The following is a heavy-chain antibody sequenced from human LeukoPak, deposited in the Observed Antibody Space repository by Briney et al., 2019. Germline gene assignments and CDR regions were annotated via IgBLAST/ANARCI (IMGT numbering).Heavy chain of an antibody. CDR3: AKDQTVAGFYFDY. D-gene: IGHD6-19*01. V-gene: IGHV3-23*01. CDR2: IGGSGGST. J-gene: IGHJ4*02. CDR1: GFTFSSYA. Sequence: GGSLRLSCAASGFTFSSYAMSWVRQAPGKGLEWVSAIGGSGGSTYYADSVKGRFTISRDNSKNTLYLQMNSLRAEDTAVYYCAKDQTVAGFYFDYWGQGTLVTVSS.